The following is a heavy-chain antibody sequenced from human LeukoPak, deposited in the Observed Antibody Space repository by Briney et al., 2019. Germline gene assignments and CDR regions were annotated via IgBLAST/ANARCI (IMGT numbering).Heavy chain of an antibody. CDR1: GYTVTTYA. D-gene: IGHD2-15*01. Sequence: ASVKVSCKASGYTVTTYAMNWVRQAPGQGLEYMGWINTNTGNPTYAQGFTGRFVFSLDTSVSTAYLQISSLKAEDTAVYYCARGYSRDCSGDSCYSNWFDPWGQGTLVTVSS. CDR3: ARGYSRDCSGDSCYSNWFDP. J-gene: IGHJ5*02. CDR2: INTNTGNP. V-gene: IGHV7-4-1*02.